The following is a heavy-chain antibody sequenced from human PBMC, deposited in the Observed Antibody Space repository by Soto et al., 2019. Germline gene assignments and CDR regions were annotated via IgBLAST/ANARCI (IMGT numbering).Heavy chain of an antibody. J-gene: IGHJ4*02. D-gene: IGHD4-4*01. CDR1: GFTFSSYA. CDR3: AKGLYSNYVSPYFDY. Sequence: GGSLRLSCAASGFTFSSYAMSWVRQAPGKGLEWVSAISGSGGSTYYADSVKGRFTISRDNSKNTLYLQMNSLRAEDTAVYYCAKGLYSNYVSPYFDYWGQGTLVTVSS. V-gene: IGHV3-23*01. CDR2: ISGSGGST.